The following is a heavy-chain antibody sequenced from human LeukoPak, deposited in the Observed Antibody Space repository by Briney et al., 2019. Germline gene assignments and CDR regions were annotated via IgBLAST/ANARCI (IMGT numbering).Heavy chain of an antibody. J-gene: IGHJ6*03. CDR1: GGSISSGSYY. CDR2: IYYSGST. CDR3: ARGPPNYYGSGSYSGYYYYYYMDV. Sequence: SETLSLTCTVSGGSISSGSYYWSWLRQPPGKGLEWLGYIYYSGSTNYNPSLKSRVTISVDTSKNQFSLKLSSVTAADTAVYYCARGPPNYYGSGSYSGYYYYYYMDVWGKGTTVTVSS. V-gene: IGHV4-61*01. D-gene: IGHD3-10*01.